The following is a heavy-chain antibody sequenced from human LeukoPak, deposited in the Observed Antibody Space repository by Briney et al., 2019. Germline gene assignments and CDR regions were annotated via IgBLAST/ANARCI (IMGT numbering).Heavy chain of an antibody. J-gene: IGHJ4*02. CDR1: GGSLSSYY. CDR2: IYYSGST. CDR3: ARVKGLHTMVRGVMGD. D-gene: IGHD3-10*01. V-gene: IGHV4-59*12. Sequence: SETLSLTCTVSGGSLSSYYWSWIRQPPGKGLEWIGYIYYSGSTNYNPSLKSRVTISVDKSKNQFSLKLSSVTAADTAVYYCARVKGLHTMVRGVMGDWGQGTLVTVSS.